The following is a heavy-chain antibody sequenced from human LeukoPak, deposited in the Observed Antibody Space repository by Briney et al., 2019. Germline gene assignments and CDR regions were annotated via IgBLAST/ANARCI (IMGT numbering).Heavy chain of an antibody. V-gene: IGHV3-7*01. CDR3: ARDRLCSGGSCQEFDY. CDR2: IKQDGSEK. Sequence: GGSLRLSCVASEFTFSSYTMNWVRQAPGKGLEWVANIKQDGSEKYYVDSVKGRFTISRDNAKNSLYLQMNSLRAEDTAVYYCARDRLCSGGSCQEFDYWGQGTLVTVSS. CDR1: EFTFSSYT. J-gene: IGHJ4*02. D-gene: IGHD2-15*01.